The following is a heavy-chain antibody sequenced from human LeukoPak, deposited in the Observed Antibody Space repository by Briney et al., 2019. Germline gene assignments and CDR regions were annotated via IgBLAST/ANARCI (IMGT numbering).Heavy chain of an antibody. V-gene: IGHV1-69*04. CDR2: IIPILGIA. D-gene: IGHD3-3*01. Sequence: SVRASCKASGGTFSSYAISWVRQAPGQGLEWMGRIIPILGIANYAQKFQGRVTITADKSTSTAYMELSSLRSEDTAVYYCARGVTIFGVDYNWFDPWGQGTLVTVSS. CDR1: GGTFSSYA. CDR3: ARGVTIFGVDYNWFDP. J-gene: IGHJ5*02.